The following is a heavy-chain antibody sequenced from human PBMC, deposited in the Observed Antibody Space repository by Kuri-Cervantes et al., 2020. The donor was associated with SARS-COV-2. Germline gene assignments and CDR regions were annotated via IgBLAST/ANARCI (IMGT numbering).Heavy chain of an antibody. Sequence: GGSLRLSCAASGFTFSSYWMSWVRQAPGKGLEWAANIKQDGSEKYYVDSVKGRFTISRDNAKNSLYLQMNSLRAEDTAVYYCARGLTTVTTLDFQHWGQGTLVTVSS. V-gene: IGHV3-7*01. D-gene: IGHD4-17*01. CDR3: ARGLTTVTTLDFQH. J-gene: IGHJ1*01. CDR1: GFTFSSYW. CDR2: IKQDGSEK.